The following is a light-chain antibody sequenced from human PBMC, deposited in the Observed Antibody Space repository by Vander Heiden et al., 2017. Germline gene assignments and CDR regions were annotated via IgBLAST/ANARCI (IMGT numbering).Light chain of an antibody. CDR2: DAS. Sequence: DIQMTQSPSSLSASAAARVTVTYQASQDISNYLNWYQQKPGKAPQLLIYDASNLETGVPSRFSGSGSGTDFTFTISSLQPEDIATYYCQQYDNLPLAFGGGTKVEIK. CDR3: QQYDNLPLA. V-gene: IGKV1-33*01. CDR1: QDISNY. J-gene: IGKJ4*01.